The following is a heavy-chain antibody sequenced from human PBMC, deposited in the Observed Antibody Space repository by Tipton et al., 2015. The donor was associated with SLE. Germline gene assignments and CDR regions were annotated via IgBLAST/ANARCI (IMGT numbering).Heavy chain of an antibody. D-gene: IGHD6-19*01. CDR2: INHSGST. Sequence: TLSLICAVYGGSFSGYYWSWIRQPPGKGLEWIGEINHSGSTNYNPSLKSRVTISVDTSKNQFSLKLSSVTAADTAVYYCARALSSGWYYYWGQGTLVTVSS. V-gene: IGHV4-34*01. CDR3: ARALSSGWYYY. CDR1: GGSFSGYY. J-gene: IGHJ4*02.